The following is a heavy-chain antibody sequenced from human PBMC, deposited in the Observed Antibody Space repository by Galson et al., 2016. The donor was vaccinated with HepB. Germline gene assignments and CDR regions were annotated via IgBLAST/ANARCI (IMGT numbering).Heavy chain of an antibody. CDR3: ANEGGYIGY. Sequence: SLRLSCAASGFSFSSYAMSWVRQAPGKGLQWVSGISGSGDSTYYADSVKGRFTISRDNSKNTLYLQLNTLRAEDTAVYYCANEGGYIGYWGQGTLVTVSS. D-gene: IGHD5-12*01. J-gene: IGHJ4*02. CDR2: ISGSGDST. CDR1: GFSFSSYA. V-gene: IGHV3-23*01.